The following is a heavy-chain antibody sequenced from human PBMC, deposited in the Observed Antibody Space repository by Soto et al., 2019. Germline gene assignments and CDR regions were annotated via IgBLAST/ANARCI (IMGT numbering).Heavy chain of an antibody. Sequence: ASVKVSCKASGYTFTIYGINWVRQAPGQGLEWMGWISPDNGNTNYAQKLQGRVTMTTDTSTSTACMELRSLRSDDAAVYYCARALGYSGYAGMDVWGQGTTVTVSS. CDR1: GYTFTIYG. J-gene: IGHJ6*02. D-gene: IGHD5-12*01. V-gene: IGHV1-18*01. CDR2: ISPDNGNT. CDR3: ARALGYSGYAGMDV.